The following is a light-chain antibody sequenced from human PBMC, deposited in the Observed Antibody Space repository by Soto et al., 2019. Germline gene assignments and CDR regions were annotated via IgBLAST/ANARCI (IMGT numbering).Light chain of an antibody. CDR3: RSYTSSSAYV. CDR1: SSDVGGSNY. Sequence: QSALTQPASVSGSPGQSITISCTGTSSDVGGSNYVYWYQQYPGKAPTLIIYDVTYRPSGVSNRFSGSKSANTASLTISGLQAEDEADYYCRSYTSSSAYVFGTGTKVTVL. V-gene: IGLV2-14*03. CDR2: DVT. J-gene: IGLJ1*01.